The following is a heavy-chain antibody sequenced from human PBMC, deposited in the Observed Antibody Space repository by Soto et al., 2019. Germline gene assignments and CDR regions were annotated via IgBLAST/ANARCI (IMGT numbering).Heavy chain of an antibody. J-gene: IGHJ4*02. CDR2: INPLDGTT. V-gene: IGHV1-46*03. D-gene: IGHD6-6*01. CDR3: ATTEYGSSPEDF. Sequence: QVQLMQSGAEVKKPGASVKISCKASGYTFTSYYMHWVRQAPGQGLEWMGIINPLDGTTDYAQHSQGRVTVTRDTSTSTVYMELSSLRSEDTAVYYCATTEYGSSPEDFWGQGTLVTVSS. CDR1: GYTFTSYY.